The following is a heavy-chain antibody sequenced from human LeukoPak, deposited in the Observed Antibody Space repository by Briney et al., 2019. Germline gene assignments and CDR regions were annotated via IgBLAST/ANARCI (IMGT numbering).Heavy chain of an antibody. J-gene: IGHJ3*02. D-gene: IGHD3-16*02. CDR2: IYSSGNT. V-gene: IGHV4-61*02. CDR1: GASISSGSYY. Sequence: SETLSLTCTVSGASISSGSYYWSWIRQPAGKGLEWIGRIYSSGNTNYNPSLKSRVTISVDTSKNQFSLKLSSMTATDTAMYYCARVLRTLSDAFDIWGQGTMVTVSS. CDR3: ARVLRTLSDAFDI.